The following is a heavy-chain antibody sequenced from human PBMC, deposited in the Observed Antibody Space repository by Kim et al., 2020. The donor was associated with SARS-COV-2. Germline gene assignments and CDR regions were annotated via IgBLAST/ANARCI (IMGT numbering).Heavy chain of an antibody. CDR1: GYTLTELS. J-gene: IGHJ3*02. V-gene: IGHV1-24*01. CDR2: FDPEDGET. CDR3: ATHLRGIQLWCDAFDI. Sequence: ASVKVSCKVSGYTLTELSMHWVRQAPGKGLEWMGGFDPEDGETIYAQKFQGRVTMTEDTSTDTAYMELSSLRSEDTAVYYCATHLRGIQLWCDAFDIWGQGTMVTVSS. D-gene: IGHD5-18*01.